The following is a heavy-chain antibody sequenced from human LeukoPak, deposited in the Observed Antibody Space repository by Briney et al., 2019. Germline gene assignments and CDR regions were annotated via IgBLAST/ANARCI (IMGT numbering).Heavy chain of an antibody. CDR2: ISWNSGSI. D-gene: IGHD3-10*01. Sequence: GRSLRLSCAASGFTFDDYAMHWVRHAPGKGLEWVSGISWNSGSIGYADSVKGRFTISRDNAKNSLYLQMNSLRAEDTAVYYCARDSPFEEGFDPWGQGTLVTVSS. CDR3: ARDSPFEEGFDP. V-gene: IGHV3-9*01. CDR1: GFTFDDYA. J-gene: IGHJ5*02.